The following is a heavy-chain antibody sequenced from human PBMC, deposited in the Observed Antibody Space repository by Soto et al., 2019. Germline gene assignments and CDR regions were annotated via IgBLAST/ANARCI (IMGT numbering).Heavy chain of an antibody. J-gene: IGHJ4*02. CDR2: SSYNGGT. CDR1: TDSSSFTNSY. D-gene: IGHD3-10*01. V-gene: IGHV4-39*01. Sequence: TLSLTCTVSTDSSSFTNSYWGWIRQPPGKGLQWIGSSSYNGGTFYNPSLKGRVVISFDTSKKQSSLQVTSVTAADTAVYFCARHRIEVVWRGFDFWGQGSPVTVSS. CDR3: ARHRIEVVWRGFDF.